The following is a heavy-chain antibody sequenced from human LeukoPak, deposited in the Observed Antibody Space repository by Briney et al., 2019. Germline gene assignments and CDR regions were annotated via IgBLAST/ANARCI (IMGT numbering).Heavy chain of an antibody. CDR3: ARDPVGGMTTVTTGGAFDI. CDR1: GYTFTSYG. CDR2: ISAYNGNT. V-gene: IGHV1-18*01. Sequence: ASVKVSCKASGYTFTSYGISWARQAPGQGLEWMGWISAYNGNTNYAQKLRGRVTMTTDTSTSTAYMELRSLRSDDTAVYYCARDPVGGMTTVTTGGAFDIWGQGTMVTVSS. J-gene: IGHJ3*02. D-gene: IGHD4-17*01.